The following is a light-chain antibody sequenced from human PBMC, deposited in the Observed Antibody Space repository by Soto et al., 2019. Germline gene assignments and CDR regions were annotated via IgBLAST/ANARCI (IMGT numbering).Light chain of an antibody. J-gene: IGKJ1*01. CDR2: DVS. V-gene: IGKV3-15*01. CDR3: QQYINWPVT. Sequence: ETVLTQSPATLSVSPGERATLSCRASETVSTNLAWYQQKPGQAPRLLIYDVSTGATGIPARFSGRGSGTEFTLSISSLQSEDFAVYYCQQYINWPVTFGQGTKVDI. CDR1: ETVSTN.